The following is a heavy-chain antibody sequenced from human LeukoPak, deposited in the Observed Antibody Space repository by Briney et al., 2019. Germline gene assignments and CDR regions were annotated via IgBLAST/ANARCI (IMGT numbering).Heavy chain of an antibody. Sequence: GESLKISCKGSGYRFTSYWISWVRQMPGKGLEWMGRIDPSDSYTNYSPSFQGHVTISADKSISTAYLQWSSLKASDTAMYYCARQPHDRYGMDVWGQGTTVTVSS. J-gene: IGHJ6*02. CDR3: ARQPHDRYGMDV. CDR2: IDPSDSYT. CDR1: GYRFTSYW. D-gene: IGHD3-3*01. V-gene: IGHV5-10-1*01.